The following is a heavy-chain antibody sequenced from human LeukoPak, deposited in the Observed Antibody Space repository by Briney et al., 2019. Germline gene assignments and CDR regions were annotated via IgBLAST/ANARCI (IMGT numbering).Heavy chain of an antibody. CDR3: ARDHIADYDILTGYYSTWYFDL. CDR1: GCSITYYY. D-gene: IGHD3-9*01. J-gene: IGHJ2*01. Sequence: SETLSLTCIVSGCSITYYYWSWIRQPPGKGLEWIGYIYYSGSTYYNPSLKSRVTISVDTSKNQFSLKLSSVTAADTAVYYCARDHIADYDILTGYYSTWYFDLWGRGTLVTVSS. CDR2: IYYSGST. V-gene: IGHV4-59*12.